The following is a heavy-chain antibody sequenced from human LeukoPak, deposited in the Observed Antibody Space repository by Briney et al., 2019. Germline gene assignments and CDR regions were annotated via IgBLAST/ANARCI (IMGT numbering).Heavy chain of an antibody. CDR3: AGDRSGSYLVPGEDVFDI. D-gene: IGHD1-26*01. J-gene: IGHJ3*02. Sequence: GGSLRLSCAASGFTFSAYNMNWVRQAPGKGLEWVSSISSSVISRYYADSVKGRFTISRDNAKNSLYLQLDSLRAEDPAVYYCAGDRSGSYLVPGEDVFDIWGQGTMVTVSS. CDR1: GFTFSAYN. CDR2: ISSSVISR. V-gene: IGHV3-21*01.